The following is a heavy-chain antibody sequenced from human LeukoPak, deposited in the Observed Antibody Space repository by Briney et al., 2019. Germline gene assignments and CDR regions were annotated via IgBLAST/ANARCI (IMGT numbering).Heavy chain of an antibody. CDR1: GYTFTSYG. J-gene: IGHJ4*02. CDR2: TSAYNGNT. CDR3: ASHTIAAAGIYYFDY. Sequence: ASVKVSCKASGYTFTSYGISWVRQAPGQGLEWMGWTSAYNGNTNYAQKLQGRVTMTTDTSTSTAYMELRSLRSDDTAVYYCASHTIAAAGIYYFDYWGQGTLVTVSS. V-gene: IGHV1-18*01. D-gene: IGHD6-13*01.